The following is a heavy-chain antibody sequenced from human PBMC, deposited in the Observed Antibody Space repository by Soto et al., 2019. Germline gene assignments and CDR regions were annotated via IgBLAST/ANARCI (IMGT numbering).Heavy chain of an antibody. Sequence: EVQLVESGGGLVKPGGSLRLSCAASGFTFSSSYMTWVRQAPGKGLEWVANIKQDGSEKNYVDSVRGRFTISRDNVKNSVFLQMNDLRVGDTAVYYCASRRAGNDFWGQGALVTVSS. CDR1: GFTFSSSY. J-gene: IGHJ4*02. CDR2: IKQDGSEK. CDR3: ASRRAGNDF. V-gene: IGHV3-7*03.